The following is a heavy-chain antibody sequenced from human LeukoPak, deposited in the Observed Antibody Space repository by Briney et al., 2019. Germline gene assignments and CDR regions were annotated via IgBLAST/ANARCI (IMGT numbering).Heavy chain of an antibody. CDR1: GFTFGDYS. J-gene: IGHJ4*02. D-gene: IGHD6-19*01. Sequence: PGGSLRLSCAASGFTFGDYSMHWVRQTPGKGLQHVAIISSKGGTTRYADSVQGRFTIFRDNSNYTLYLQLTSLRPDDVGIYYCARKGPNGWDDHWGQGTLVTVSS. CDR3: ARKGPNGWDDH. CDR2: ISSKGGTT. V-gene: IGHV3-64*02.